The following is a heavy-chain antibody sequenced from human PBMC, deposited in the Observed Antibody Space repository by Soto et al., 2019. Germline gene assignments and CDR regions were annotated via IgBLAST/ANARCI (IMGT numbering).Heavy chain of an antibody. CDR1: GGSISSSTHY. D-gene: IGHD2-15*01. Sequence: SETLSLTCSVSGGSISSSTHYWGWIRQPPGKGLEWIGSINYSGSTNYNPSLKSRVTISVDTSKNQFSLKLSSVTAADTAVYYCARSPTIPRLVVVADPLDFDYWGQGTLVTVSS. CDR2: INYSGST. J-gene: IGHJ4*02. CDR3: ARSPTIPRLVVVADPLDFDY. V-gene: IGHV4-39*07.